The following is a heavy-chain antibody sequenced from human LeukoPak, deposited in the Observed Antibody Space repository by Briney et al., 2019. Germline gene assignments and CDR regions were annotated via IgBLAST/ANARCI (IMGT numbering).Heavy chain of an antibody. Sequence: PGRSLRLSCAASGFPFSSYGMHWVRQAPGKGLEWVAVTSYDGTNKYYADSVKGRFTISGDNSKNTLYLQMNSLRAEETAVYYCAKGYYDSTTNYYYYGMDVWGQGTAVSVSS. CDR1: GFPFSSYG. V-gene: IGHV3-30*18. CDR2: TSYDGTNK. J-gene: IGHJ6*02. D-gene: IGHD2/OR15-2a*01. CDR3: AKGYYDSTTNYYYYGMDV.